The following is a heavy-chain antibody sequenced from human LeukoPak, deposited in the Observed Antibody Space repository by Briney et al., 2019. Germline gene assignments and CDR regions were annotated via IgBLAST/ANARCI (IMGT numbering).Heavy chain of an antibody. CDR2: IDPADSDT. CDR1: GYXFTSYW. Sequence: GESLKISCNGSGYXFTSYWIGWVRQMPGKGLEWMGIIDPADSDTRYSPSFQGQVTISADKSISTAYLKWSSLKASDTAVYYCARPGGYSGFDPDAFEIWGQGTMVTVSS. CDR3: ARPGGYSGFDPDAFEI. D-gene: IGHD5-12*01. J-gene: IGHJ3*02. V-gene: IGHV5-51*01.